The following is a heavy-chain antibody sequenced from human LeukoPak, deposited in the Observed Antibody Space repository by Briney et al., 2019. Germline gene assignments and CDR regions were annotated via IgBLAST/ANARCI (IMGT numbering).Heavy chain of an antibody. Sequence: SETLSLTCAVSGVSMSSNNWWSWVRQPPGKGLEWIGEIHESGSTNYNPSLKSRVTISVDKSKDQFSLKLNSVTAADTALYYCARHEGFSQKDWGQGTQVTVS. V-gene: IGHV4-4*02. CDR3: ARHEGFSQKD. CDR1: GVSMSSNNW. J-gene: IGHJ4*02. CDR2: IHESGST.